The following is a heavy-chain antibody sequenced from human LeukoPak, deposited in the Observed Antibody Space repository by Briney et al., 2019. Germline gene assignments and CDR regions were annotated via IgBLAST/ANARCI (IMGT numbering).Heavy chain of an antibody. CDR1: GGSISSYY. Sequence: SETLSLTCTVSGGSISSYYWIWLRQSPGKGLEWIGHIHDSGSTTYNPSLKSRVTISVHTSKNQFSLKLSSVTAADTAVYYCARDGYSSGWYDYWGQGTLVTVSS. CDR3: ARDGYSSGWYDY. V-gene: IGHV4-59*01. J-gene: IGHJ4*02. CDR2: IHDSGST. D-gene: IGHD6-19*01.